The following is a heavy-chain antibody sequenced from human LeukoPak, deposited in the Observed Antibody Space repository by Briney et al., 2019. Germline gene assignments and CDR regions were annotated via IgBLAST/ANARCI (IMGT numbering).Heavy chain of an antibody. Sequence: SETLSLTCTVSGGSISSYYWSWIRQPPGKGLEWIGYIYYSGSTNYNPSLKSRVTISVDTSKNQFSLKLSSVTAADTAVYYCARASIRGVSNFDYWGQGTLVTVSS. CDR2: IYYSGST. D-gene: IGHD3-10*01. V-gene: IGHV4-59*01. CDR3: ARASIRGVSNFDY. CDR1: GGSISSYY. J-gene: IGHJ4*02.